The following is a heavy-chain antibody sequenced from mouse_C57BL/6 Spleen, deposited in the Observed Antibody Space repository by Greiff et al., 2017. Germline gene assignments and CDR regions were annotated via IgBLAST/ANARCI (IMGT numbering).Heavy chain of an antibody. J-gene: IGHJ2*01. V-gene: IGHV5-4*03. CDR3: ARSDY. CDR1: GFTFSSYA. CDR2: ISDGGSYT. Sequence: DVMLVESGGGLVKPGGSLKLSCAASGFTFSSYALSWVRQTPEKRLEWVATISDGGSYTYYPDNVKGRFTISRDNAKNNRYLQMSHLKSEETAMYYCARSDYWGKGTTLTVSS.